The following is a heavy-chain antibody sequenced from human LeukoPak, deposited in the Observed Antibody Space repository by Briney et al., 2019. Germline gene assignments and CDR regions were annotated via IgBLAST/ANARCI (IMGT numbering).Heavy chain of an antibody. V-gene: IGHV4-39*01. CDR3: ARSLYDYVWGSYRYYDY. D-gene: IGHD3-16*02. CDR1: GGSITGSSYY. CDR2: MYYSGST. J-gene: IGHJ4*02. Sequence: SETLSLTCSVSGGSITGSSYYWAWIRQPPGKGLEWIGSMYYSGSTYYNSSLKSRVTISEDTSKNQFSLKLTSVTAADTAVYYCARSLYDYVWGSYRYYDYWGQGTLVTVSS.